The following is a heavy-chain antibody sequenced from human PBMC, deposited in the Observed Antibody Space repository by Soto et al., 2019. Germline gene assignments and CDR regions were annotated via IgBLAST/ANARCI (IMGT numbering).Heavy chain of an antibody. CDR1: GYTFTNYG. CDR3: ARVRGESEQLANYGMDA. J-gene: IGHJ6*02. D-gene: IGHD6-6*01. V-gene: IGHV1-18*01. CDR2: ISAYNGNR. Sequence: QVQLVQSGGEVKKPGASVKVSCKASGYTFTNYGISWVRQAPGQGLEWMGWISAYNGNRKYAQKLQDRVTMTTDTSTNTAYMELRSLRSDDTAMYSCARVRGESEQLANYGMDAWGQGTTVTVFS.